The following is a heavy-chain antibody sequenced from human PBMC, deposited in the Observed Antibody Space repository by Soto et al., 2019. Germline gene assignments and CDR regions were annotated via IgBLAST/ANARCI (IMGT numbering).Heavy chain of an antibody. CDR3: ARDEYHYGSGSSYSTLDY. V-gene: IGHV1-46*01. J-gene: IGHJ4*02. CDR2: INPSGGKT. CDR1: GYTFTNHY. D-gene: IGHD3-10*01. Sequence: ASVKVSCKASGYTFTNHYIHWGRQGPGQGPEWMGTINPSGGKTDYAQKFKGRVTLTSDTPTSTVYMELRSLRSEDTAIYYCARDEYHYGSGSSYSTLDYWGQGTLVTVSS.